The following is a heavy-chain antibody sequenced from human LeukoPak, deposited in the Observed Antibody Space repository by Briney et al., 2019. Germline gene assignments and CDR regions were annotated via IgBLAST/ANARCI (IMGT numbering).Heavy chain of an antibody. D-gene: IGHD3-22*01. V-gene: IGHV4-61*01. CDR1: GGSVSSGSYY. Sequence: SETLSLTCTVSGGSVSSGSYYWSWMRQPPGKGLEWIGYIYYSGSTNYNPSLKSRVTISVDTSKNQFSLKLSSVTAADTAVYYCARDVASDSSGFGYWGQGTLVTVSS. J-gene: IGHJ4*02. CDR3: ARDVASDSSGFGY. CDR2: IYYSGST.